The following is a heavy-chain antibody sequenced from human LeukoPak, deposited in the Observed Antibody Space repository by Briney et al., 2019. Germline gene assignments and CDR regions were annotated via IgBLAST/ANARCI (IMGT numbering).Heavy chain of an antibody. Sequence: ASVKVSCKASGYPFNSYDINWVRQATGHGLEWMGRINPNSGSSHSAQKFQGRVTMNADTSISTAYMELNNLRSEDTAVYYCARLVGCGSTNCYSPDNWFDPWGQGTLVTVSS. J-gene: IGHJ5*02. D-gene: IGHD2-2*01. V-gene: IGHV1-8*01. CDR3: ARLVGCGSTNCYSPDNWFDP. CDR2: INPNSGSS. CDR1: GYPFNSYD.